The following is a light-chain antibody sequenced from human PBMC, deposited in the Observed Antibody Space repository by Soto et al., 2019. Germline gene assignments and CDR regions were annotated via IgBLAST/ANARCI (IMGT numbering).Light chain of an antibody. Sequence: QSVLTQPPSVSGAPGQRVTISCTGSSSNIGAGYDVHWYQQLPGTAPKLLIYGNSNRPSGVPDRFSGSKSGTSASLAITGLQAEAEADYHCQSYDGSLSYVFGTGTQLTVL. J-gene: IGLJ1*01. CDR2: GNS. CDR1: SSNIGAGYD. V-gene: IGLV1-40*01. CDR3: QSYDGSLSYV.